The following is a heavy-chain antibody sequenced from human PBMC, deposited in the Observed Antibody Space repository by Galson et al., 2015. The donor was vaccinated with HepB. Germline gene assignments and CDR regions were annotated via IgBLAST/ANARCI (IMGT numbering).Heavy chain of an antibody. CDR3: ARGAGGDANRSVAF. Sequence: SLRLSCAASGFTFSSHDMHWVRQSTGQGLEWVSPIDAHGDTYYPASVQGRFTISRENAKNSLYLQMNSLTAGDTAVYYCARGAGGDANRSVAFSGRGTLVTVSS. V-gene: IGHV3-13*01. CDR2: IDAHGDT. CDR1: GFTFSSHD. J-gene: IGHJ2*01. D-gene: IGHD4-17*01.